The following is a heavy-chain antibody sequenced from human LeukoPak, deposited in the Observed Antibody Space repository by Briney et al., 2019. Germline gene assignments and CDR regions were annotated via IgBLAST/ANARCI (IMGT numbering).Heavy chain of an antibody. CDR1: GYTISDYY. CDR3: ARGGLWFGDHRRMDA. J-gene: IGHJ6*04. CDR2: INPNNGVT. V-gene: IGHV1-2*06. Sequence: ASVKVSCKASGYTISDYYMHWVRQAPGQGLEWLGRINPNNGVTKYAQKFQGRVTMTRDATINTAYMEVTRLTPDDTAVYYCARGGLWFGDHRRMDAWGVGTSVTVSS. D-gene: IGHD3-10*01.